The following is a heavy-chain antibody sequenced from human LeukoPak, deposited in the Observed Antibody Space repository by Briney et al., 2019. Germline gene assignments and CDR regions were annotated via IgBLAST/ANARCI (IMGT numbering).Heavy chain of an antibody. V-gene: IGHV3-48*02. CDR2: ISSSSSTI. CDR3: ARTIVSGTYSRDY. CDR1: GFTFSNYG. J-gene: IGHJ4*02. Sequence: GGSLTLSCAASGFTFSNYGMNWVRQAPGKGLEWISYISSSSSTIYYADSVKGRFTISRDNAKNSLYLEMNSLRDEDTAVYYCARTIVSGTYSRDYWGQGTLVTVSS. D-gene: IGHD3-10*01.